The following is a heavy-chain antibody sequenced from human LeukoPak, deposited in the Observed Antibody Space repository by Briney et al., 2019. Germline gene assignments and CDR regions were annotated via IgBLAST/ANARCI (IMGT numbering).Heavy chain of an antibody. J-gene: IGHJ6*03. V-gene: IGHV3-21*06. CDR2: IDSSGGYM. CDR3: AKDRCSNGVGCYYYYMDV. Sequence: GGSLRLSCEASGFTFNTYSMNWARQAPGKGLEWVSSIDSSGGYMFYADSVKGRFIISRDNAKDSLYLQMNSLRAEDTAVYYCAKDRCSNGVGCYYYYMDVWGKGTTVTISS. D-gene: IGHD2-8*01. CDR1: GFTFNTYS.